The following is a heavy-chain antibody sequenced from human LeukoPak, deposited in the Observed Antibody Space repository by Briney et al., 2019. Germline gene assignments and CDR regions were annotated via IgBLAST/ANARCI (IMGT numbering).Heavy chain of an antibody. J-gene: IGHJ6*03. CDR2: IYTSGST. D-gene: IGHD2-2*01. CDR3: ARERDGVVVVPAATLYYYYYMDV. V-gene: IGHV4-4*07. Sequence: PSETLSLTCTVSGGSISSYYWSWIRQPAGKGLEWIGRIYTSGSTTYNPSLKSRVTMSVDTSKNQFSLKLSSVTAADTAVYYCARERDGVVVVPAATLYYYYYMDVWGKGTTVTVSS. CDR1: GGSISSYY.